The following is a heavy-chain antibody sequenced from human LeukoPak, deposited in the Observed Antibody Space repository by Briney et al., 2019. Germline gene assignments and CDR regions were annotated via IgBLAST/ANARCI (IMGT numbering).Heavy chain of an antibody. CDR3: AKNGCIYDYVWGSYRYYFDY. V-gene: IGHV3-23*01. CDR1: GFTFSSYA. CDR2: ISGSGGST. Sequence: PGGSLRLSCAASGFTFSSYAMSWVRQAPGKGLEWVSAISGSGGSTYYADSVKGRITISRDISKNTLYLQINSLRAEDTAVYYCAKNGCIYDYVWGSYRYYFDYGGQGTLVTVSS. J-gene: IGHJ4*02. D-gene: IGHD3-16*02.